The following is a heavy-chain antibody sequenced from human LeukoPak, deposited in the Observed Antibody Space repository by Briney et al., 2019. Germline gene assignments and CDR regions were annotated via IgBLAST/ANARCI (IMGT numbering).Heavy chain of an antibody. D-gene: IGHD6-13*01. CDR2: IYHSGST. Sequence: PSETLSLTCTVSGGSISSGTYYWGWIRQPPGKGLEWIGSIYHSGSTNYNPSLKSRVTISVDTSKNQFSLKLSSVTAADTAVYYCARVGGRGRIAAAGTVWFDPWGQGTLVTVSS. J-gene: IGHJ5*02. CDR1: GGSISSGTYY. V-gene: IGHV4-39*07. CDR3: ARVGGRGRIAAAGTVWFDP.